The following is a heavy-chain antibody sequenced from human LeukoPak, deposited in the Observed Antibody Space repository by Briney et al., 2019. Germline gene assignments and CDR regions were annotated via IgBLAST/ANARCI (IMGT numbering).Heavy chain of an antibody. Sequence: NSGGSLRLSCAASTFTFNNAWMSWVRQAPGKGLEWVGRIKRSTDGGTADYAAPVKGRFTISRDDSENTLYLQMNSLKTEDTAVYYCTTVVGPAGSHAFDIWGPGTTVTVSS. J-gene: IGHJ3*02. CDR1: TFTFNNAW. CDR3: TTVVGPAGSHAFDI. CDR2: IKRSTDGGTA. V-gene: IGHV3-15*01. D-gene: IGHD2-15*01.